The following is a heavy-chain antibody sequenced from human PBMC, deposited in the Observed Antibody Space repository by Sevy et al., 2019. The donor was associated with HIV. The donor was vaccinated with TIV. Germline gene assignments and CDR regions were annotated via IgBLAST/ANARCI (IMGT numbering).Heavy chain of an antibody. CDR3: ARKRSGAIGYYFDY. J-gene: IGHJ4*02. CDR1: GFTFSSYG. Sequence: GSLRLSCAASGFTFSSYGMHWVRQAPGKGLEWVAVIWYDGSNKYYADSVKGRFTISRDNSKNTLYLQMNSLRAEDTAVYYCARKRSGAIGYYFDYWGQGTLVTVSS. V-gene: IGHV3-33*01. D-gene: IGHD1-26*01. CDR2: IWYDGSNK.